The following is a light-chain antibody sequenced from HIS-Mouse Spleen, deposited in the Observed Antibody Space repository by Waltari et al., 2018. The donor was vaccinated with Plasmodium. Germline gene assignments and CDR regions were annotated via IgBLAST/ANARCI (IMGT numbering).Light chain of an antibody. J-gene: IGKJ3*01. V-gene: IGKV3-15*01. CDR1: QSVSSN. Sequence: EIVITHTPPTLHLSPAERPTLSCRASQSVSSNLAWYQQKPGQAPRLLIYGASTRATGIPARFSGSGSGTEFTLTISSLQSEDFAVYYCQQYNNWSFTFGPGTKVDIK. CDR3: QQYNNWSFT. CDR2: GAS.